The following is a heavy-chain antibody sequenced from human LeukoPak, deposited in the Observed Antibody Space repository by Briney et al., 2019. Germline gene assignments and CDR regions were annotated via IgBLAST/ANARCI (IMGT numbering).Heavy chain of an antibody. CDR2: IHAYNGNT. V-gene: IGHV1-18*01. Sequence: ASVKVSCKASGYTFTSYGISWVRQAPGQGLEWMGWIHAYNGNTNYAQKLQGRVTMTTDISTSTAYMELRSLRSDDTAVYYCARDQQQLAPNYYYYYGMDVWGQGTTVTVSS. CDR1: GYTFTSYG. CDR3: ARDQQQLAPNYYYYYGMDV. D-gene: IGHD6-13*01. J-gene: IGHJ6*02.